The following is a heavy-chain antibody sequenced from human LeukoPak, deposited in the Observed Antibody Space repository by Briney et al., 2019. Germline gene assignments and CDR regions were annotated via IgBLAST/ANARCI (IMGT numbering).Heavy chain of an antibody. D-gene: IGHD6-6*01. CDR3: ARAQQLVNYMDV. CDR2: IIPIFGTA. V-gene: IGHV1-69*05. CDR1: GGTFSSYA. J-gene: IGHJ6*03. Sequence: SVKVSCKASGGTFSSYAISWVRQAPGQGLEWMGGIIPIFGTANYAQKFQGRVTITTDESTSTAYMELSSLRSEDTAVYYYARAQQLVNYMDVWGKGTTVTVSS.